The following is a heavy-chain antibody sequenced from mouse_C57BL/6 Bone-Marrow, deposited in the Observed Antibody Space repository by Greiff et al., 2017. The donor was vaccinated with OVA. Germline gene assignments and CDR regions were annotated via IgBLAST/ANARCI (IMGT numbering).Heavy chain of an antibody. CDR1: GFSLPSYG. CDR2: IWSDGST. J-gene: IGHJ4*01. CDR3: ARHGGGNGWGDY. Sequence: VQLQESGPGLVAPSQSLSITCPVSGFSLPSYGVHWVRQPPGKGLEWLVVIWSDGSTTYNSALKSRLSISKDNSKSPVFVKMNSLQTDDTAMYYCARHGGGNGWGDYWGQGTSVTVSS. V-gene: IGHV2-6-1*01. D-gene: IGHD2-1*01.